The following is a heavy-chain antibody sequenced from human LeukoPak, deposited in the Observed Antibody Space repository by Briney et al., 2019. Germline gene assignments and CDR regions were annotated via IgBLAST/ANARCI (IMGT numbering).Heavy chain of an antibody. Sequence: GGSLRLSCAASGFTFSNYWMSWVRQAPGKGLEWVANIKQDGSEKYYVDSVKGRFTISRDNAKNSLYLQMNSLRAEDTAVYYCARDEGYCSSTSCSCFDYWGQGTLVTVSS. J-gene: IGHJ4*02. CDR1: GFTFSNYW. D-gene: IGHD2-2*01. V-gene: IGHV3-7*01. CDR2: IKQDGSEK. CDR3: ARDEGYCSSTSCSCFDY.